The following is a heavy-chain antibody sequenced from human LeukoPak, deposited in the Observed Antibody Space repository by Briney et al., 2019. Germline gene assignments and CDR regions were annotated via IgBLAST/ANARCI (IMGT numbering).Heavy chain of an antibody. D-gene: IGHD3-10*01. V-gene: IGHV3-23*01. CDR2: IGGSDGST. J-gene: IGHJ4*02. CDR1: GFTFSSYA. CDR3: AKDLGFGELSMGRFDY. Sequence: GGSLRLSCAASGFTFSSYAMSWVRQAPGKGLEWVSGIGGSDGSTDYADSVKGRFIVSRDNPKNTLYLEMNSLRAEDTAIYSCAKDLGFGELSMGRFDYWGQGALVTVSS.